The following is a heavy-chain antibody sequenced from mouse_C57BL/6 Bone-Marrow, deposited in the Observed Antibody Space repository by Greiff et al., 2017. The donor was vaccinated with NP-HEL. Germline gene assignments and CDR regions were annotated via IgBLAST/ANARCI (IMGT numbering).Heavy chain of an antibody. CDR1: GYTFTDYN. CDR2: INPNNGGT. J-gene: IGHJ1*03. CDR3: ARTYYDGTLYWYFDV. D-gene: IGHD1-1*01. V-gene: IGHV1-18*01. Sequence: VQLQQSGPELVKPGASVKIPCKASGYTFTDYNMDWVKQSHGKSLEWIGDINPNNGGTIYNQKFKGKATLTVDKSSSTAYMELRSLTSEDTAVYYCARTYYDGTLYWYFDVWGTGTTVTVSS.